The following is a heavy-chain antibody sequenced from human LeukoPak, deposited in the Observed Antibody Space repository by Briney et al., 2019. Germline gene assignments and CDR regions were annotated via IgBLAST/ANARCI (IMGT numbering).Heavy chain of an antibody. CDR2: IYHSGST. Sequence: PSETLSLTCTVSGGSISSSGYYWGWIRQPPGKGLEWIGSIYHSGSTYYNPSLKSRVTISVDTSKNQFSLKLSSVTAADTAVYYCARDELSGSGSYLIGWFDPWGQGTLVTVSS. D-gene: IGHD3-10*01. CDR3: ARDELSGSGSYLIGWFDP. V-gene: IGHV4-39*07. J-gene: IGHJ5*02. CDR1: GGSISSSGYY.